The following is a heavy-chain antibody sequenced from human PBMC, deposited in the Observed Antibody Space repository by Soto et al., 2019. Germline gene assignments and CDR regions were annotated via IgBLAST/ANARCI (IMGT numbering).Heavy chain of an antibody. CDR2: IYKNGKA. D-gene: IGHD6-25*01. J-gene: IGHJ4*02. Sequence: VQLQESGPGLVRPSQTLSLTCTVSGAPMTSDGYYWGWIRQHPGKGLEWLGYIYKNGKAYYNPSLSSRPTISVDTSKNQFSLNLSSVTAADTAVYYCARAAGRTPLDYWGQGTLVTVSS. V-gene: IGHV4-31*03. CDR3: ARAAGRTPLDY. CDR1: GAPMTSDGYY.